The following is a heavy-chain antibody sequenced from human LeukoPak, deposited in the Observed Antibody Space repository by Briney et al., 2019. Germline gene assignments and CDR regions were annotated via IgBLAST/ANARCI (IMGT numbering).Heavy chain of an antibody. V-gene: IGHV3-33*01. CDR3: ARDNYCSSTDCYNFDY. CDR2: IWYDGSNK. CDR1: GFAFSGYG. J-gene: IGHJ4*02. Sequence: PGRSLRLSCAASGFAFSGYGMHWVRQAPGKGLEWVAVIWYDGSNKYYEDSVKGRFTISRDTSTNTLYLQTNSLRVDDTAVYYCARDNYCSSTDCYNFDYWGQGTLVTVSS. D-gene: IGHD2-2*02.